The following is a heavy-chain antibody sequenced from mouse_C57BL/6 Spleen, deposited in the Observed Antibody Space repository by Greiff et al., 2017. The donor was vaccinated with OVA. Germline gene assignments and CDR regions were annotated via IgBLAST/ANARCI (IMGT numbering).Heavy chain of an antibody. CDR3: ARRKGNWDEGAMDY. CDR2: IYWDDDK. Sequence: QVTLKESGPGILQSSQTLSLTCSFSGFSLSTSGMGVSWIRQPSGKGLEWLSHIYWDDDKRYNPSLKSRLPLSKDTSRNQVFLKITSVDTADTATYDCARRKGNWDEGAMDYWGQGTSVTVSS. CDR1: GFSLSTSGMG. V-gene: IGHV8-12*01. J-gene: IGHJ4*01. D-gene: IGHD4-1*02.